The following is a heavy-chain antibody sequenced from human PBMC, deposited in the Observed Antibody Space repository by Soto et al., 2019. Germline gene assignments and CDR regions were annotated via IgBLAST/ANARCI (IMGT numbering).Heavy chain of an antibody. J-gene: IGHJ4*02. V-gene: IGHV4-34*01. CDR3: ASQYYYDSSGYYFPFDY. CDR1: GGTFRGFY. CDR2: INHSGST. D-gene: IGHD3-22*01. Sequence: EILRLTSGVDGGTFRGFYWSRIRQQPGKGLEWIGEINHSGSTNYNPSLKSRVTISVDTSKNQFSLKLSSVTAADTAVYYCASQYYYDSSGYYFPFDYWGQGTLVTVSS.